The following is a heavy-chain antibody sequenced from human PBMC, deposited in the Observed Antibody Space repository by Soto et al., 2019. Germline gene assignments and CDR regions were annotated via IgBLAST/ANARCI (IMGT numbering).Heavy chain of an antibody. Sequence: PSQTLSLTCAMSGDSVSSNSADWNWIRQSPSRGLEWLGRTYYRSKWYNDYAVSVKGRISINPDTSKNLFSLQLNSVTPEDTAVYYCARDRKGGFVMDVWGQGTTVTVSS. D-gene: IGHD3-16*01. CDR2: TYYRSKWYN. V-gene: IGHV6-1*01. J-gene: IGHJ6*02. CDR1: GDSVSSNSAD. CDR3: ARDRKGGFVMDV.